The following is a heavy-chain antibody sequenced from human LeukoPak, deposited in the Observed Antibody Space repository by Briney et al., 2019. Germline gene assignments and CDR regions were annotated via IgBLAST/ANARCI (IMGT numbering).Heavy chain of an antibody. CDR1: GFTFSTYW. D-gene: IGHD5-24*01. J-gene: IGHJ4*02. CDR3: ARGQYTDGLSY. Sequence: PGGSLRLSCAASGFTFSTYWMTWVRQAPGKGLEWVAIMKPDGSEKYYVDSVKGRFTISRDNAENSLFLQMNGLRPEDTAVFYCARGQYTDGLSYWGQGTLVTVSS. CDR2: MKPDGSEK. V-gene: IGHV3-7*03.